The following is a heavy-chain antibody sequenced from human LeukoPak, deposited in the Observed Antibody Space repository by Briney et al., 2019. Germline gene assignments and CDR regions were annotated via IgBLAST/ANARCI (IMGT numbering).Heavy chain of an antibody. CDR2: IKGGSGNT. J-gene: IGHJ4*02. CDR3: ANPRYDSSGYYYVD. D-gene: IGHD3-22*01. V-gene: IGHV1-3*01. Sequence: ASVKVSCKAPGYTFSDYTMHWLRQALGQRLDWRGWIKGGSGNTKTSQESQGSVTITRYTSASTAYMELSSLRSEDTAVYYCANPRYDSSGYYYVDWGQGTLVTVSS. CDR1: GYTFSDYT.